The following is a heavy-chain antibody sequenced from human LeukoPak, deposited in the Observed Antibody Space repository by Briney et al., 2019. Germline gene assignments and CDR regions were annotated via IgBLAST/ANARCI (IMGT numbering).Heavy chain of an antibody. CDR3: AKDGAVAVTAPYYYYYMDV. D-gene: IGHD2-21*02. J-gene: IGHJ6*03. CDR1: GITVSNYD. V-gene: IGHV3-23*01. CDR2: IRESGGGT. Sequence: GGSLRLSCVVSGITVSNYDMGWVRQAPGKGLEWVSGIRESGGGTNYADSVKGRFTISRDNSKNTMYLQMNSLRAEDTAVYYCAKDGAVAVTAPYYYYYMDVWGKGTTVTVSS.